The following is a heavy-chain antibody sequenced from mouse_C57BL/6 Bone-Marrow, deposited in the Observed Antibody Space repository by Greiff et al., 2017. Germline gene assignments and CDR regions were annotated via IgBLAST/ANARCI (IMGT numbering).Heavy chain of an antibody. CDR3: ANDLLWLCRYYYAMDY. CDR1: GYTFTDYN. V-gene: IGHV1-22*01. J-gene: IGHJ4*01. CDR2: INPNNGGT. Sequence: EVQLQESGPELVKPGASVKMSCKASGYTFTDYNMHWVKQSHGKSLEWIGYINPNNGGTSYNQKFKGKATLTVNKSSSTAYMELRSLTSEDSAVYYCANDLLWLCRYYYAMDYWGQGTSVTVSS. D-gene: IGHD2-2*01.